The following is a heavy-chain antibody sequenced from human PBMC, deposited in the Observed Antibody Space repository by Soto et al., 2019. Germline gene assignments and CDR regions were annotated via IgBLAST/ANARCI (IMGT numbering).Heavy chain of an antibody. V-gene: IGHV5-10-1*01. Sequence: GESLKISCKGSGYSSTSYWISWVRQMPGKGLEWMGRIDPSDSYTNYSPSFQGHVTISADKSISTAYLQWSSLNASDTAMYYCARLRYYGSGSPFGPYYYYGMDVWGQGTTVTVSS. J-gene: IGHJ6*02. CDR3: ARLRYYGSGSPFGPYYYYGMDV. CDR1: GYSSTSYW. D-gene: IGHD3-10*01. CDR2: IDPSDSYT.